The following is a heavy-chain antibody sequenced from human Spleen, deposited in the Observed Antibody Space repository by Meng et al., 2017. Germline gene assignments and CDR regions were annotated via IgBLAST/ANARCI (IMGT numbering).Heavy chain of an antibody. Sequence: GESLKISCAASGFTFNNAWMSWVRQAPGKGLEWVGRIKSKTDGGTTDYAAPVKGRFTISRDDSKNTLYLQMNSLRAEDTAVYYCARDRGGSFEYYYYYGMDVWGQGNTVNGAS. D-gene: IGHD2-15*01. CDR2: IKSKTDGGTT. CDR3: ARDRGGSFEYYYYYGMDV. J-gene: IGHJ6*02. CDR1: GFTFNNAW. V-gene: IGHV3-15*05.